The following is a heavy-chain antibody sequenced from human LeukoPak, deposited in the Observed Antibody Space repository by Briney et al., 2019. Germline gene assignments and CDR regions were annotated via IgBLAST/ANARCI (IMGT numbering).Heavy chain of an antibody. V-gene: IGHV3-30-3*01. Sequence: GGSLRLSCAASGFTSSSYAMYWVRQAPGKGLEWVAVISYDGSNKYYADSVKGRFTISRDNSKNTLYLQMNSLRAEDTAVFYCARASEAHFDYWGQGTLVTVSS. CDR2: ISYDGSNK. CDR3: ARASEAHFDY. D-gene: IGHD6-19*01. CDR1: GFTSSSYA. J-gene: IGHJ4*02.